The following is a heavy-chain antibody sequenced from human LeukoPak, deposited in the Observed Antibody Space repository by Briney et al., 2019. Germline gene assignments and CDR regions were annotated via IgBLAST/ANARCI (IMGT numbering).Heavy chain of an antibody. D-gene: IGHD6-19*01. CDR3: FRGTSSSGWSL. J-gene: IGHJ4*02. V-gene: IGHV3-73*01. CDR2: IRSKPNNYAT. CDR1: GFTLSGST. Sequence: GGSLRLSCAASGFTLSGSTIHWVRQASGKGLEWVGRIRSKPNNYATGYAASVKGRFTISRDDSRNTAYLQMHSLKTEDTAMYYCFRGTSSSGWSLWGQGTLVTVSS.